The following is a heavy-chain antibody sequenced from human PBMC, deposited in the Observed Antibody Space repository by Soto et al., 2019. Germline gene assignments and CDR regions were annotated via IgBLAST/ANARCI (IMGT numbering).Heavy chain of an antibody. CDR2: IYHSGST. V-gene: IGHV4-4*02. Sequence: QVQLQESGPGLVKPSGTLSLTCAVSGGSISSSNWWSWVRQPPGKGLEWIGEIYHSGSTNYNPSLKSRVTISVDKSKNQFSLKLSSVTAADTAVYYCARGSRYCSGGSCYSVDAFDIWGQGTMVTVSS. J-gene: IGHJ3*02. CDR1: GGSISSSNW. CDR3: ARGSRYCSGGSCYSVDAFDI. D-gene: IGHD2-15*01.